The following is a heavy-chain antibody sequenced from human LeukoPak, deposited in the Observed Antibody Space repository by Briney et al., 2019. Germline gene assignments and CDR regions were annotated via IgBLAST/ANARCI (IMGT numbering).Heavy chain of an antibody. Sequence: ASVKVSCKASGYTFTGYYIHWVRQAPGQGLEWMGRINPNSGGTNYAQKFQGRVTMTRDTPISTAYMELSRLSSDDTAVYYCARQISTGEVDYWGQGTLVTVSS. D-gene: IGHD7-27*01. CDR1: GYTFTGYY. V-gene: IGHV1-2*06. CDR2: INPNSGGT. CDR3: ARQISTGEVDY. J-gene: IGHJ4*02.